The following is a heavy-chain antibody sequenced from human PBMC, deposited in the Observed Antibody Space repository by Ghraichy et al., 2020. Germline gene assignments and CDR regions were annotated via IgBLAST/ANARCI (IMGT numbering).Heavy chain of an antibody. V-gene: IGHV1-8*01. D-gene: IGHD6-13*01. CDR2: MNPNSGNT. Sequence: ASVKVSCKASGYTFSIYDINWVRQATGQGLEWMGRMNPNSGNTDYAQKFQGRVTLTRNTSINTAYMELSSLRSEDTAVYYCARKDSSSWMLHPWGQGTLVSVSS. J-gene: IGHJ5*02. CDR3: ARKDSSSWMLHP. CDR1: GYTFSIYD.